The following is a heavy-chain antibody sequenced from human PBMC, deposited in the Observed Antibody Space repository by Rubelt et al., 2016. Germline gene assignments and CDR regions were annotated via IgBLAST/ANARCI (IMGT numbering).Heavy chain of an antibody. CDR2: IIPIFGTA. CDR1: GYTFTSYA. J-gene: IGHJ4*02. D-gene: IGHD3-10*01. Sequence: QVQLVQSGSELKKPGASVKVSCKASGYTFTSYAMNWVRQAPGQGLEWMGGIIPIFGTANYAQKFQGRVTITADESTRTAYMELSGLRSEDTGVYYCARDAGSGSYTNDYWGQGTLVTVSS. V-gene: IGHV1-69*01. CDR3: ARDAGSGSYTNDY.